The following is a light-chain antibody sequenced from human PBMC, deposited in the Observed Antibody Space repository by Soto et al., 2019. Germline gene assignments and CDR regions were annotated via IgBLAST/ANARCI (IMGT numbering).Light chain of an antibody. CDR2: GAS. J-gene: IGKJ1*01. CDR3: QQYASSLT. V-gene: IGKV3-20*01. CDR1: QSVDSAF. Sequence: IVLTQSPGSLSLSLGERATLSCRASQSVDSAFFAWYQQKPGQPPRLLMYGASGKATGIPDRFSGSGSGTDFTLTISRLEPEDFGVYYCQQYASSLTFSQGTKVEI.